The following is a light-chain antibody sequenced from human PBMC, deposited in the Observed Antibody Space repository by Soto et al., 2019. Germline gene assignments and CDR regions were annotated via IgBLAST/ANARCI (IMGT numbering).Light chain of an antibody. CDR2: GAS. CDR1: QSVSSD. J-gene: IGKJ1*01. CDR3: QQYINWPRT. V-gene: IGKV3-15*01. Sequence: EIVLTQYQATLSVSPGERATLSCRSSQSVSSDLAWYHQKPGQAPRLLIYGASTRATGIPARFSGSGSGTEFTLTINSLQSEDFAVYYCQQYINWPRTFGQGTKVDI.